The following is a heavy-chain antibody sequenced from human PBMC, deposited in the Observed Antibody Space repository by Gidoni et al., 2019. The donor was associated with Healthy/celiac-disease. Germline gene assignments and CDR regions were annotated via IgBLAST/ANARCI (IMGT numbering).Heavy chain of an antibody. D-gene: IGHD3-3*01. CDR2: ISGDGGST. V-gene: IGHV3-43*02. Sequence: EVQLVESGGGVVQPGGSRRLSCAASGFTFDDYAMHWVRQAPGKGLEWVSLISGDGGSTYYADSVKGRFTISRDNSKNSLYLQMNSLRTEDTALYYCAKEYYDFWSGYSAYGMDVWGQGTTVTVSS. CDR1: GFTFDDYA. CDR3: AKEYYDFWSGYSAYGMDV. J-gene: IGHJ6*02.